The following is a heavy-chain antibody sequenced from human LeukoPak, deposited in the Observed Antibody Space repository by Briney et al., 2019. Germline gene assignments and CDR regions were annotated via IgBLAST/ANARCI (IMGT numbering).Heavy chain of an antibody. V-gene: IGHV1-46*01. Sequence: ASVKVSCKASGYTFASYYMHWVRQAPGQGLEWMGIINPSGGSTSYAQKFQGRVTMTRDTSTSTVYMELSSLRSEDTAVHYCVLLSGIVGATFFDYWGQEPWSPSPQ. J-gene: IGHJ4*01. CDR2: INPSGGST. CDR1: GYTFASYY. D-gene: IGHD1-26*01. CDR3: VLLSGIVGATFFDY.